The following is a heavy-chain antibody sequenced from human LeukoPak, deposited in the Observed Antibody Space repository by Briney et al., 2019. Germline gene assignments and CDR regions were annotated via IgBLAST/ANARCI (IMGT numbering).Heavy chain of an antibody. CDR2: IWYDGSNK. CDR1: GFTFSSYG. V-gene: IGHV3-33*08. CDR3: ARVGDSSGYYYFDY. J-gene: IGHJ4*02. Sequence: GGSLRLSCAASGFTFSSYGMHWVRQAPGKGLEWVAVIWYDGSNKYYADSVKGRFTISRDNSKNTPYLQMNSLRAEDTAVYYCARVGDSSGYYYFDYWGQGTLVTVSS. D-gene: IGHD3-22*01.